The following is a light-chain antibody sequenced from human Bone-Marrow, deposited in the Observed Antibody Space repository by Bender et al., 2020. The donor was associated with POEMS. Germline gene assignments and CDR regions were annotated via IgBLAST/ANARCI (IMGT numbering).Light chain of an antibody. J-gene: IGLJ2*01. Sequence: SYELTQPPSVSVSPGQTAWISCSGHALPKNFVYWYQQKPGQAPVLVIFYDSDRPSGIPERFSGSSSGNTATLTISRVEAGDEADYYCQVWDSSSDHHVVFGGGTKLTVL. V-gene: IGLV3-21*04. CDR1: ALPKN. CDR2: YDS. CDR3: QVWDSSSDHHVV.